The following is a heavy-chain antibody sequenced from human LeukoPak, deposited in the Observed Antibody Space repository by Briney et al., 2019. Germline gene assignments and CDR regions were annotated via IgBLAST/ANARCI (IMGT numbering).Heavy chain of an antibody. CDR3: AKPSNYYGSATDAFDF. V-gene: IGHV4-39*01. CDR2: IYYSGSI. CDR1: GGSISSSSYY. D-gene: IGHD3-10*01. Sequence: SETLSLTCTVSGGSISSSSYYWGWIRQPPGKGLEWIGSIYYSGSIYYNPSLKSRVTISVDTSKNQFSLKLSSVTAADTAVYYCAKPSNYYGSATDAFDFWGQGTMVTVSS. J-gene: IGHJ3*01.